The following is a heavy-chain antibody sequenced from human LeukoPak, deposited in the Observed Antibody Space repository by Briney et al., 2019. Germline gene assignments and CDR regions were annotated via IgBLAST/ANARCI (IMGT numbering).Heavy chain of an antibody. D-gene: IGHD1-26*01. CDR3: ARVGVVGATLDAFDT. V-gene: IGHV3-21*01. CDR2: ISGSSSSI. Sequence: GGSLRLSCAASGFTFSSYSMNWVRQAPGKGLEWASSISGSSSSIFYADSVEGRFTISRDNAKNSLYLQMNSLSAEDTAVYCCARVGVVGATLDAFDTWGQGTMVTVSS. CDR1: GFTFSSYS. J-gene: IGHJ3*02.